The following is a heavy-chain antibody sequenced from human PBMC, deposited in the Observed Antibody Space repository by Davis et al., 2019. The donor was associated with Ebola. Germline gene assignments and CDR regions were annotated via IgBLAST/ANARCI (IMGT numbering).Heavy chain of an antibody. CDR1: GFTFSDYY. V-gene: IGHV3-11*06. Sequence: GGSLRLSCAASGFTFSDYYMSWIRQAPGKGLEWVSYISSSSSYTNYADSVKGRFTISRDNAKNSLYLQMNSLRAEDTAVYYCARVGVLRFLEWLFRDGMDVWGQGTTVTVSS. J-gene: IGHJ6*02. D-gene: IGHD3-3*01. CDR2: ISSSSSYT. CDR3: ARVGVLRFLEWLFRDGMDV.